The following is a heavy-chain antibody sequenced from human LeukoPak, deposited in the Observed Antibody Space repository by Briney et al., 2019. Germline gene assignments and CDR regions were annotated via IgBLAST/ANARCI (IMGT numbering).Heavy chain of an antibody. CDR3: AKRLGGHCSFADY. V-gene: IGHV3-30*02. J-gene: IGHJ4*02. D-gene: IGHD3-10*02. CDR2: IPYDGSNK. Sequence: GGSLRLSCAASGFTFSTYGMHWVRQAPGKGLEWMAFIPYDGSNKFYADSVKGRFTISRDNSKNTLYLQMNSLRTDDTAVYYGAKRLGGHCSFADYWGQGPWSPSPQ. CDR1: GFTFSTYG.